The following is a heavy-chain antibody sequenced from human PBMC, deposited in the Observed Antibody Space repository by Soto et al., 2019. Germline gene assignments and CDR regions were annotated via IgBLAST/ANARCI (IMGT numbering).Heavy chain of an antibody. Sequence: VQLVQSGAEVKKPGASVKVSCKAFGYTFTSYDINWVRQATGQGLEWMGWMNPNSGNTGYAQKFQGRVPMTRRNSVSTSYMELAGLRSEDTAVYYCTRGHHYSDSSGYYGDWGQGTLVTVSS. CDR3: TRGHHYSDSSGYYGD. V-gene: IGHV1-8*01. D-gene: IGHD3-22*01. CDR1: GYTFTSYD. J-gene: IGHJ4*02. CDR2: MNPNSGNT.